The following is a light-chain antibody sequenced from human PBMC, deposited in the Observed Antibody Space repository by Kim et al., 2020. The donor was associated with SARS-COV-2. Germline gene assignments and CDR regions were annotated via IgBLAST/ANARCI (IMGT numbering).Light chain of an antibody. CDR3: QSGRL. V-gene: IGLV6-57*01. J-gene: IGLJ2*01. CDR2: EDN. Sequence: EARGKTVTISCTRSSGRIASNFVQWYQQRPGSPPTSVIYEDNQRPSWVPDRFSGSIDDSSNSASLTISGLKTEDEADYYCQSGRLFGGGTQLTVL. CDR1: SGRIASNF.